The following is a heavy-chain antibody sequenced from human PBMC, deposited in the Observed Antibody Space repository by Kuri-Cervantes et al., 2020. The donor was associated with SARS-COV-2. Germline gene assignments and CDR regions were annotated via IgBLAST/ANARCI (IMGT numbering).Heavy chain of an antibody. D-gene: IGHD6-13*01. CDR2: ISSSGSTI. V-gene: IGHV3-11*04. CDR3: ARGGWAAAGLYYYYYYYMDV. J-gene: IGHJ6*03. CDR1: GFTFSDYF. Sequence: GESLKISCAASGFTFSDYFMSWIRQAPGKGLEWVSYISSSGSTIYYADSVKGRFTISRDNAKNSLYLQMNSLRAEDTAVYYCARGGWAAAGLYYYYYYYMDVWGKGTTVTVSS.